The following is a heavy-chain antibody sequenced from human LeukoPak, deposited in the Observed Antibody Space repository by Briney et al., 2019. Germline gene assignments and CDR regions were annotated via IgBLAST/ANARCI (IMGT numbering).Heavy chain of an antibody. Sequence: GGSLRLSCAASGFAFGSYAMAWVRQAPGKGLEWVSHISGSGGIIYYTDSVKGRFTISRDNSKNTLYLQMNSLRAEDTAVYYCARSPRYPESRYGSGSHLYFDYWGQGTLVTVSS. CDR3: ARSPRYPESRYGSGSHLYFDY. D-gene: IGHD3-10*01. CDR1: GFAFGSYA. J-gene: IGHJ4*02. V-gene: IGHV3-23*01. CDR2: ISGSGGII.